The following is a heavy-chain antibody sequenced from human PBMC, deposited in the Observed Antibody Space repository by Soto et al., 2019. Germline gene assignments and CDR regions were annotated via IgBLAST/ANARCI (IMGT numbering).Heavy chain of an antibody. CDR1: GFTFSSYA. CDR2: ISYDGSNK. CDR3: ARGGGRIAASCDY. V-gene: IGHV3-30-3*01. Sequence: QVQLVESGGGVVQPGRSLRLSCAASGFTFSSYAMHWVRQAPGKGLEWVAVISYDGSNKYYADSVKGRCTISRDNSKNTLYLQMNSLRAEDTAVYYCARGGGRIAASCDYWGQGTLVTVSS. J-gene: IGHJ4*02. D-gene: IGHD6-13*01.